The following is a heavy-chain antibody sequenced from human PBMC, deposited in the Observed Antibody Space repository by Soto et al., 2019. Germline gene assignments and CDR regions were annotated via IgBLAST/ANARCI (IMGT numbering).Heavy chain of an antibody. CDR2: IYYSGST. J-gene: IGHJ5*02. V-gene: IGHV4-31*03. CDR3: ARECHYDILTGYSYNWFDP. Sequence: PSETLSLTCTVSGGSISSGGYYWSWIRQHPGKGLEWIGYIYYSGSTYYNPSLKSRVTISVDTSKNQFSLKLSSVTAADTAVYYCARECHYDILTGYSYNWFDPWGQGTLVTVYS. CDR1: GGSISSGGYY. D-gene: IGHD3-9*01.